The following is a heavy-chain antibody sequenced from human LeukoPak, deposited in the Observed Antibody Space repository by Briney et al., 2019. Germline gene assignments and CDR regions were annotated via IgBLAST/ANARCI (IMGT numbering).Heavy chain of an antibody. CDR2: IYYSGST. J-gene: IGHJ6*02. V-gene: IGHV4-61*05. CDR1: GGSISTSSNY. CDR3: ARLRPDYDILTGFPMDV. D-gene: IGHD3-9*01. Sequence: SETLSLTCSVFGGSISTSSNYWGWIRQPPGKGLEWIGYIYYSGSTNYNPSLKRRVTQSVDTSKNQFSLKLSSVTAVDTAVYYCARLRPDYDILTGFPMDVWGPGTTVTVSS.